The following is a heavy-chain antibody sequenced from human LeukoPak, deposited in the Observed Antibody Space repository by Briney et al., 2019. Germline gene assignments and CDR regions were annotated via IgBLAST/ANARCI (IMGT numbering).Heavy chain of an antibody. Sequence: SVKVSCKASGGTFISYAISWVRQALGQGLEWMGGIIPIFGTANYAQKFQGRATITTDESTSTAYMELSSLRSEDTAVYYCARDLVDTAMGHNWFDPWGQGTLVTVSS. V-gene: IGHV1-69*05. CDR2: IIPIFGTA. J-gene: IGHJ5*02. CDR1: GGTFISYA. D-gene: IGHD5-18*01. CDR3: ARDLVDTAMGHNWFDP.